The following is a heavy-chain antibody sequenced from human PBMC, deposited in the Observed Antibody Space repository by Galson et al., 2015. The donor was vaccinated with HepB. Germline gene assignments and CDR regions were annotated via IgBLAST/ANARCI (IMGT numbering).Heavy chain of an antibody. CDR3: AKAAGWFDP. CDR1: GFSLSDSY. J-gene: IGHJ5*02. CDR2: ISGSGTTT. Sequence: SLRLSCAVSGFSLSDSYMTWIRQAPGKGLEWISYISGSGTTTYYADSLKGRFTVSRDNAKKSLYLQMNRLRAEDTAVYYCAKAAGWFDPLGQGTLVTVSS. V-gene: IGHV3-11*01.